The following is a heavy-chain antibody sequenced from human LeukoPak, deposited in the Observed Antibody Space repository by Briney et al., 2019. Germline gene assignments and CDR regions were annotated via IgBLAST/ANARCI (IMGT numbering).Heavy chain of an antibody. D-gene: IGHD3-10*01. V-gene: IGHV3-48*01. J-gene: IGHJ3*02. CDR3: ARELLWFGETAFDI. CDR1: GFTFSSYS. CDR2: ISSSSSTI. Sequence: GGSLRLSCAASGFTFSSYSMNWVRQAPGKGLEWVSYISSSSSTIYYADSVKGRFTISRDNAKNSLYLQMNSLRAEDTAVYYCARELLWFGETAFDIWGQGTMVTVSS.